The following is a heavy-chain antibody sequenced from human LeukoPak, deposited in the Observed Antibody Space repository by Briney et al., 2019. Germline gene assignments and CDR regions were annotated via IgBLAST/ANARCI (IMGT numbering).Heavy chain of an antibody. Sequence: SSETLSLTCTVSGGSISSGDYFWSWIRQPPGKGLEWIGNIYYNGNTYYNPSLESRGTISVDTLKNQFSLKLNSETAADTAVYYCARDLWGLDSWGQGTLVTVSS. V-gene: IGHV4-30-4*01. D-gene: IGHD7-27*01. CDR2: IYYNGNT. J-gene: IGHJ4*02. CDR1: GGSISSGDYF. CDR3: ARDLWGLDS.